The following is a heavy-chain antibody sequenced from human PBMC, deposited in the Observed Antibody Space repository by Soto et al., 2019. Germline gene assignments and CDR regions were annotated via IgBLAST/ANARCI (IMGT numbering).Heavy chain of an antibody. D-gene: IGHD2-2*01. CDR2: IYYSGST. J-gene: IGHJ4*02. Sequence: SETLSLTCTVSGGSISSYYWSWIRQPPGKGLEWIGYIYYSGSTNYNPSLKSRVTISVDTSKNQFSLKLSSVTAAGTAVYYCARVVPGIVVVPAAIDYWGQGTLVTVAS. CDR1: GGSISSYY. V-gene: IGHV4-59*01. CDR3: ARVVPGIVVVPAAIDY.